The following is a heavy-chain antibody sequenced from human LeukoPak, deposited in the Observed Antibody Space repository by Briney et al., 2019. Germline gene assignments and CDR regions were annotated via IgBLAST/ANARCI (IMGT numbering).Heavy chain of an antibody. J-gene: IGHJ6*02. D-gene: IGHD3-10*01. CDR2: IYYSGHT. Sequence: SETLSLTCTVSGGSISSTHYYWGWIRQPPGKGLEWIGSIYYSGHTYYNPSLKSRVTISVDTSKNQFSLKLSSVTAADTAVYYCARDPGYYYGSGSYPTEYYYYGMDVWGQGTTVTVSS. V-gene: IGHV4-39*02. CDR1: GGSISSTHYY. CDR3: ARDPGYYYGSGSYPTEYYYYGMDV.